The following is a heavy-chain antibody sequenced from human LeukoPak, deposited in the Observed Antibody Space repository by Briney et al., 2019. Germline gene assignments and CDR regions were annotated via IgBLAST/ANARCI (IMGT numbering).Heavy chain of an antibody. V-gene: IGHV4-34*01. D-gene: IGHD6-13*01. CDR2: INHSGST. CDR1: GGSFSGYY. Sequence: SETLSLTCAVYGGSFSGYYWSWIRQPPGKGLEWIGEINHSGSTNYNPSLKSRVTISVDTSKNQFSLKLSSVTAADTAVYYCARGKLFSYSSSFDRWGQGTLVTVSS. CDR3: ARGKLFSYSSSFDR. J-gene: IGHJ5*02.